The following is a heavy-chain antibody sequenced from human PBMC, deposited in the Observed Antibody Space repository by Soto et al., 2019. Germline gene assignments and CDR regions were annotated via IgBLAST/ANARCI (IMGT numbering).Heavy chain of an antibody. CDR3: ARDAGAMGCSGGSCSFDY. D-gene: IGHD2-15*01. CDR1: GFTFSSYG. Sequence: QVQLVESGGGVVQPGRSLRLSCAASGFTFSSYGMHWVRQAPGKGLEWVAVIWYDGSNKYYADSVKGRFTISRDNSENTLYLQMNSLRAEDTAVYYCARDAGAMGCSGGSCSFDYWGQGTLVTVSS. J-gene: IGHJ4*02. V-gene: IGHV3-33*01. CDR2: IWYDGSNK.